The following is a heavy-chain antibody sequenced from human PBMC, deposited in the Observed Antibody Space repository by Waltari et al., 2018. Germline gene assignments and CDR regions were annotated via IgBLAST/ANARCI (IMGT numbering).Heavy chain of an antibody. J-gene: IGHJ4*02. CDR1: GGSISSSSYY. CDR3: ARVQVHAAAGPYYFDY. D-gene: IGHD6-13*01. Sequence: QLQLQESGPGLVKPSENLSLTCTVSGGSISSSSYYWGWIRQPPGKGLEWIGSIYYSGSTYYNPSLKSRVTISFDTSKNQFSLKLCSVTSADTAVYYCARVQVHAAAGPYYFDYWGQGTLVTVSS. CDR2: IYYSGST. V-gene: IGHV4-39*07.